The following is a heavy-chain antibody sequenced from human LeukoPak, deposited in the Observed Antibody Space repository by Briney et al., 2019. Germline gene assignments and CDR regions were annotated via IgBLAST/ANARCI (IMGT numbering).Heavy chain of an antibody. J-gene: IGHJ6*02. CDR3: ARGSDYYGMDV. CDR2: IYPGDSDT. Sequence: GGSLDISCQGSGYSFISYWFRWVRQLPGKGLEWMGVIYPGDSDTRYSPPFQGEVTISADKSISTAYLQWSSLKASDTAMYYCARGSDYYGMDVWGQGTTVTVSS. CDR1: GYSFISYW. V-gene: IGHV5-51*01. D-gene: IGHD3-10*01.